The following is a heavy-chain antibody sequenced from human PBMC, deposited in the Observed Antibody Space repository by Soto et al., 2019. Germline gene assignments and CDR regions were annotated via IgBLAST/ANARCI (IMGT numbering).Heavy chain of an antibody. CDR2: ISGSGGST. D-gene: IGHD6-19*01. CDR3: ARAAAGFYFDY. Sequence: EVQLLESGGGLVQPGGSLRLSCAASGFTFSSYAMSWVLQAPGKGLEWVSAISGSGGSTYYADSVKGRFTISRDNPKNTLYLQMNGLRAEDTAVYYCARAAAGFYFDYWGQGTLVTVSS. CDR1: GFTFSSYA. J-gene: IGHJ4*02. V-gene: IGHV3-23*01.